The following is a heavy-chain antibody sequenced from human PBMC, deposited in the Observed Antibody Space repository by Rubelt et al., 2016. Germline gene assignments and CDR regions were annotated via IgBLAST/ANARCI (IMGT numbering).Heavy chain of an antibody. D-gene: IGHD3-10*01. Sequence: VQLVESGGGLVKPGGSLRLSCAASGFTFSSYAMHWVRQAPGKGLEWVAVIWYDGSNKYYADSVKGRFTISRDNSKNTLYLQMNSLRAEDTAVYYCAKGPRAGSYYYFDYWGQGTLLTVSS. J-gene: IGHJ4*02. CDR2: IWYDGSNK. CDR1: GFTFSSYA. CDR3: AKGPRAGSYYYFDY. V-gene: IGHV3-30*02.